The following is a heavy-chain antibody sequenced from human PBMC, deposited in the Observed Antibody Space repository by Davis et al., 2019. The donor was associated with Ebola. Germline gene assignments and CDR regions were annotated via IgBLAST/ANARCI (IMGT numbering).Heavy chain of an antibody. V-gene: IGHV1-46*01. CDR1: GYTFTSYY. J-gene: IGHJ6*02. D-gene: IGHD3-3*01. CDR2: INPSGGST. Sequence: AASVKVSCKASGYTFTSYYMHWVRQAPGQGLEWMGIINPSGGSTSYAQKFQGRVTMTRDTSTSTVYMELSSLRSEDTAVYYCASETYYDFWSGPNWYGMDVWGQGTTVTVSS. CDR3: ASETYYDFWSGPNWYGMDV.